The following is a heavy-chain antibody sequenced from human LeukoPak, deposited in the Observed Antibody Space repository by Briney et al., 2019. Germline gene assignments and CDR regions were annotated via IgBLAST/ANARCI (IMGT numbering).Heavy chain of an antibody. CDR3: ARLRFFDSTDYSAAHYMDV. D-gene: IGHD3-22*01. CDR2: IYNTVST. CDR1: GASIVKNY. Sequence: AGTLSLTCSGSGASIVKNYRSWIRQPAGKGLEWVGRIYNTVSTNYSPCLKSRVTMSVDTSRNHFSLMLTSVTGAETAVYYCARLRFFDSTDYSAAHYMDVWGKGTTVTVSS. V-gene: IGHV4-4*07. J-gene: IGHJ6*03.